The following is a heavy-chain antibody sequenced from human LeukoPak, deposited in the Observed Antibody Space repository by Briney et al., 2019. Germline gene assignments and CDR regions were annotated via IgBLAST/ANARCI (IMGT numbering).Heavy chain of an antibody. CDR3: ARHAVNRGSRIVATVSLDY. D-gene: IGHD5-12*01. V-gene: IGHV4-39*01. CDR1: GGSISSSSYY. Sequence: SETLSLTCTVSGGSISSSSYYWGCIRQPPGKGLECIGSIYYSGSTYYNPSLKSRVTISVDTSKNQFSLKLSSVTAADTAEYYCARHAVNRGSRIVATVSLDYWGQGTLVTVSS. CDR2: IYYSGST. J-gene: IGHJ4*02.